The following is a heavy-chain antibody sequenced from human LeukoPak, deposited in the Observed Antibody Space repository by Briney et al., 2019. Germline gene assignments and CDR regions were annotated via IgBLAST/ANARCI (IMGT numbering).Heavy chain of an antibody. CDR2: IYYSGST. D-gene: IGHD1-7*01. J-gene: IGHJ4*02. V-gene: IGHV4-59*08. CDR1: GGSISSYY. Sequence: SETLSLTCTVSGGSISSYYWSWIRQPPGKGLGWIGYIYYSGSTNYNPSLKSRVTISLDTSKIQFSLKLSSVTAADTAVYYCASQNYLTYNFDNWGQGTLVTVSS. CDR3: ASQNYLTYNFDN.